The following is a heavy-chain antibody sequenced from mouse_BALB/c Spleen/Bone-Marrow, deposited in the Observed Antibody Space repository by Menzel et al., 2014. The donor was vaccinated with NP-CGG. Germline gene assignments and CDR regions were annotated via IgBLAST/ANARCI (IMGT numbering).Heavy chain of an antibody. CDR3: ARDRGYDGDAMDY. CDR1: GFSLTGYG. Sequence: VKVVVSGPGLVSPSQSLSITCTVSGFSLTGYGVNWVRQPPGKGLEWLVMMWGDGSTDYNSALKSRLSISKDNSKSQVFLKMNSLQTDDTARYYCARDRGYDGDAMDYWGQGTSVTVSS. D-gene: IGHD2-2*01. V-gene: IGHV2-6-7*01. CDR2: MWGDGST. J-gene: IGHJ4*01.